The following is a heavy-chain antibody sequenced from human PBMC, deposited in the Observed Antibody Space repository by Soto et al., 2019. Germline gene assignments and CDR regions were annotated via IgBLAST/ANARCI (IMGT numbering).Heavy chain of an antibody. Sequence: PGGSLRLSCAASGFTFTRYSMNWVRQPPGKGLEWVSSISSTTNYIYYADSVKGRFTISRDNSKNTLYLQMNSLRAEDTAVYYCARALLSSGSLDYWGQGTLVTVSS. CDR1: GFTFTRYS. CDR2: ISSTTNYI. J-gene: IGHJ4*02. V-gene: IGHV3-21*01. CDR3: ARALLSSGSLDY. D-gene: IGHD3-22*01.